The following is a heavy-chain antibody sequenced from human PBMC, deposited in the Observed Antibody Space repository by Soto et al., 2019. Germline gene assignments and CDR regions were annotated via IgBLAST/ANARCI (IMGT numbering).Heavy chain of an antibody. Sequence: PGGSLRLSCAASGFTFSSYWMHWVRQAPGKGLVWVSRITSDGSSTSYADSVKGRFTISRDNAKNTLYLQMNSLRAEDTAVYYCARGDGFWSGYKLIGGRDVWGQGTTVTVSS. J-gene: IGHJ6*02. V-gene: IGHV3-74*01. CDR3: ARGDGFWSGYKLIGGRDV. D-gene: IGHD3-3*01. CDR2: ITSDGSST. CDR1: GFTFSSYW.